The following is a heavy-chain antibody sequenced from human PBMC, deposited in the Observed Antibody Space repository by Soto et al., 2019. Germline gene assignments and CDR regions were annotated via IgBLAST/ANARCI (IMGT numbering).Heavy chain of an antibody. V-gene: IGHV3-33*08. D-gene: IGHD5-12*01. CDR3: ARDVDIVATTPASFDY. CDR2: IWYDGSNK. CDR1: GFTFSSYG. Sequence: VQLLESGGGLVQPGGSLRLSCAASGFTFSSYGMHWVRQAPGKGLEWVAVIWYDGSNKYYADSVKGRFTISRDNSKNTLYLQMNSLRAEDTAVYYCARDVDIVATTPASFDYWGQGTLVTVSS. J-gene: IGHJ4*02.